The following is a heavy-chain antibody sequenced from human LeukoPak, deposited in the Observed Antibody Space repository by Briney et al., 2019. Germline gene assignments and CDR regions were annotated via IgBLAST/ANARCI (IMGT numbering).Heavy chain of an antibody. Sequence: ASVKVSCKASGYTFTSYDINWVRQATGQGLEWMGWMNPNSGNTGYAQKFQGRVTITRNTSISTAYMELSSLRSEDTAVYYCARNLGRYYDFWSGYYNNNDAFDIWGQGTMVTVSS. J-gene: IGHJ3*02. CDR2: MNPNSGNT. CDR1: GYTFTSYD. D-gene: IGHD3-3*01. V-gene: IGHV1-8*03. CDR3: ARNLGRYYDFWSGYYNNNDAFDI.